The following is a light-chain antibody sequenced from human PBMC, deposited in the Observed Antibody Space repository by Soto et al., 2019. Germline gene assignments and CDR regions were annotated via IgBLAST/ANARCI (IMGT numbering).Light chain of an antibody. Sequence: QAVVTQEPSLTVSPGGTVTLTCGSSTGAVTSGHYPYWFQQKPGQAPRTLIYDTSNKHSWTPARFSGSLLGGKAALTLLGAQPEDEADYYCASWDDSLSGVVFGGGTKLTVL. CDR2: DTS. CDR3: ASWDDSLSGVV. CDR1: TGAVTSGHY. J-gene: IGLJ2*01. V-gene: IGLV7-46*02.